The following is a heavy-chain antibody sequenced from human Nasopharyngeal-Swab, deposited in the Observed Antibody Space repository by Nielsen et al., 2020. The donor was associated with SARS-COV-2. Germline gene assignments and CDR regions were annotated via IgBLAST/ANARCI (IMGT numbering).Heavy chain of an antibody. CDR1: GFTFSSYA. CDR3: AREDGGDTMIVVVMVY. D-gene: IGHD3-22*01. Sequence: GESLKISCAASGFTFSSYAMHWVRQAPGEGLEWVAVISYDGSNKYYADSVKGRFTISRDNSKNTLYLQMNSLRAEDTAVYYCAREDGGDTMIVVVMVYWGQGTLVTVSS. J-gene: IGHJ4*02. V-gene: IGHV3-30*04. CDR2: ISYDGSNK.